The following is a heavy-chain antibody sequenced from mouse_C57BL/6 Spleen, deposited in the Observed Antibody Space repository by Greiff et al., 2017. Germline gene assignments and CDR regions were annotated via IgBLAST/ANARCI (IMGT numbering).Heavy chain of an antibody. J-gene: IGHJ2*01. V-gene: IGHV6-3*01. CDR3: TGGTTAGSYYFDY. D-gene: IGHD2-14*01. CDR1: GFTFSNYW. CDR2: IRLKSDNYAT. Sequence: EVMLVESGGGLVQPGGSMKLSCVASGFTFSNYWMNWVRQSPEKGLEWVAQIRLKSDNYATHYAESVKGRFTISRDDSKSSVYLQMNNLRAEDTGIYYCTGGTTAGSYYFDYWGQGTTLTVSS.